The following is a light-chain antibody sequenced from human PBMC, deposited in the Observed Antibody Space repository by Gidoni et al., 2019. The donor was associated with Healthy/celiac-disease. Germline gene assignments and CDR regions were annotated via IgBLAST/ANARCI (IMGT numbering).Light chain of an antibody. CDR2: QDS. CDR1: KLGDKY. CDR3: QAWDSSTVV. V-gene: IGLV3-1*01. Sequence: SYELTQPPSVSVSPGQTASITCSGDKLGDKYACWYQQKPGQSPVLVIYQDSKRPSGIPARFSVSNSVTTATLTLSGTQAMDEADYYCQAWDSSTVVFGGGTKLTVL. J-gene: IGLJ2*01.